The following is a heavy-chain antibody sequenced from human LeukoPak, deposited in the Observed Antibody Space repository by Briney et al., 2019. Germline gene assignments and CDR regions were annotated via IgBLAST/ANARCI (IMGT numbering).Heavy chain of an antibody. CDR2: ISSSSSYI. D-gene: IGHD3-9*01. CDR3: ARDLSTDYDILTGQNWFDP. J-gene: IGHJ5*02. V-gene: IGHV3-21*01. Sequence: AGGSLRLSCAASGFTFSSYSMNWVRQAPGKGLEWVSSISSSSSYIYYADSVKGRFTISRDNAKNSLYLQMNSPRAEDTAVYYCARDLSTDYDILTGQNWFDPWGQGTLVTVSS. CDR1: GFTFSSYS.